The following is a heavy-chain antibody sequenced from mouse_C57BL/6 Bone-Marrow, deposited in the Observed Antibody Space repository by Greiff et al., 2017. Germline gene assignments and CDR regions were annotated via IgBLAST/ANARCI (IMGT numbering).Heavy chain of an antibody. CDR1: GYTFTDYY. Sequence: EVQLQQSGPELVKPGASVKISCKASGYTFTDYYMNWVKQSHGKSLEWIGDINPNNGGTSYNQKLKGKATLTVDKSSSTAYMELRSLTSEDSAVYYCARRYYGSSIDYWGQGTTLTVSS. CDR3: ARRYYGSSIDY. D-gene: IGHD1-1*01. V-gene: IGHV1-26*01. CDR2: INPNNGGT. J-gene: IGHJ2*01.